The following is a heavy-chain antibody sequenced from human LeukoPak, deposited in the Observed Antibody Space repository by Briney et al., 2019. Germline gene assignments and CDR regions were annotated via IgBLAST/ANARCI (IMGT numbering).Heavy chain of an antibody. Sequence: GGSLRLSCAASGFTFSNNWMHWVRQAPGKGLVWVSRINSDGRTTTYADSVKGRFTISRDNAKNTLYLQMNSRRAEDTAVYYCAMIKEGWGQGTLVTVSS. CDR3: AMIKEG. D-gene: IGHD3-22*01. J-gene: IGHJ4*02. CDR1: GFTFSNNW. V-gene: IGHV3-74*01. CDR2: INSDGRTT.